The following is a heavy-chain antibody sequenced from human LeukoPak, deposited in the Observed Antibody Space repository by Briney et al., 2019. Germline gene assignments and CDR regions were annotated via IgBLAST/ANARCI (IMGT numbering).Heavy chain of an antibody. CDR3: ARDDIREARAFDI. CDR1: GFTVSSNY. V-gene: IGHV3-66*01. CDR2: IYSGGST. J-gene: IGHJ3*02. D-gene: IGHD3-9*01. Sequence: QPGGSLRLSCAASGFTVSSNYMSWVRQAPGKGLEWVSVIYSGGSTYYADSVKGRFTISRDNSKNTLYLQLNSLRAEDTAVYYCARDDIREARAFDIWGQGTMVTVSS.